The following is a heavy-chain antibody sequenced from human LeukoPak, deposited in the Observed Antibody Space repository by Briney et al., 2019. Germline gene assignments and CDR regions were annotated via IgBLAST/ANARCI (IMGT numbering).Heavy chain of an antibody. J-gene: IGHJ4*02. CDR2: IKSKTDGGTT. Sequence: GGSLRLSCAASGFTFSNAWMSWVRQAPGKGLEWVGRIKSKTDGGTTDYAASVKGRFTISRDDSKNTLYLQMNSLKTEDTAVYYCAKGSVSREPFDYWGQGTLVTVSS. V-gene: IGHV3-15*01. CDR1: GFTFSNAW. D-gene: IGHD1-26*01. CDR3: AKGSVSREPFDY.